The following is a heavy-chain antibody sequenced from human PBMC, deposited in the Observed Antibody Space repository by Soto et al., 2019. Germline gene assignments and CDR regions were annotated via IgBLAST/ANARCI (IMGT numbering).Heavy chain of an antibody. V-gene: IGHV4-39*01. Sequence: QLQLQESGPGLVKPSETLSLTCTVSGGSISSSSYYWGWIRQPPGKGLEWIGSIYYSGSTYYNPSLKSRVTISVDTSKNQFSLKLSSVTAADTAVYYCAGPGYYDYVWGSYRPFDYWGQGTLVTVSS. D-gene: IGHD3-16*02. J-gene: IGHJ4*02. CDR3: AGPGYYDYVWGSYRPFDY. CDR2: IYYSGST. CDR1: GGSISSSSYY.